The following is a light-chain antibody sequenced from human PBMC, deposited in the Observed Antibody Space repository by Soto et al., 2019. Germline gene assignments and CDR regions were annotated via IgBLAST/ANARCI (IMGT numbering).Light chain of an antibody. CDR3: QSYDSSLSGYV. CDR2: GNI. CDR1: SSNIGTGYD. V-gene: IGLV1-40*01. Sequence: QSVLTQPPSVSGAPGQRVTISCTGGSSNIGTGYDVHWFQQLPGTAPKLLIYGNINRPSGVPDRFSGSKSGTSASLAITGLQAEDEADYYCQSYDSSLSGYVFGTGTKVTAL. J-gene: IGLJ1*01.